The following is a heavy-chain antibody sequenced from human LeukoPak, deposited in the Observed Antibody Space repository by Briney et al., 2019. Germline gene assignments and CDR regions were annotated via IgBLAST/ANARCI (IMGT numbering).Heavy chain of an antibody. V-gene: IGHV3-23*01. D-gene: IGHD3-3*01. CDR3: AKDPALDYDFWSGYYDPPYFDY. J-gene: IGHJ4*02. CDR2: ISGSGGST. CDR1: GFTFSSYA. Sequence: GGSLRLSCAASGFTFSSYAMSWVRQAPGKGLEWVSAISGSGGSTYYADSVKGRFTISGDNSKNTLYLQMNSLRAEDTAVYYCAKDPALDYDFWSGYYDPPYFDYWGQGTLVTVSS.